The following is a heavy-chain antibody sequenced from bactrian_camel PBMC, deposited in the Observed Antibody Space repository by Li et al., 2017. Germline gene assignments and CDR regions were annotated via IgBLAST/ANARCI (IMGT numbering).Heavy chain of an antibody. CDR2: IWTGSPSST. J-gene: IGHJ6*01. Sequence: QVQLVESGGGLVQPGGSLRLSCAASGFTFSSYYMSWIRQVPGKGLEWVSSIWTGSPSSTHYADSVKGRFTISKDNAKNIIYLQMSSLTPDDTAMYYCAAGTRIIVGDYCDGITTWGQGTQVTVS. V-gene: IGHV3-2*01. CDR3: AAGTRIIVGDYCDGITT. CDR1: GFTFSSYY. D-gene: IGHD3*01.